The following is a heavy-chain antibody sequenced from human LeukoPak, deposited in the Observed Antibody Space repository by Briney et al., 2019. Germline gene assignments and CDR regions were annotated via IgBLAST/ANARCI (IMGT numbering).Heavy chain of an antibody. CDR1: GGTFSSYA. CDR3: ARDCLLCITMILVVITHYYYYGMDV. Sequence: ASVKVSCKASGGTFSSYAISWVRQAPGQGLEWMGGIIPIFGTANYAQKFQGRVTITADESTSTAYMELSSLRSEDTAVYYCARDCLLCITMILVVITHYYYYGMDVWGQGTTVTVSS. D-gene: IGHD3-22*01. CDR2: IIPIFGTA. J-gene: IGHJ6*02. V-gene: IGHV1-69*13.